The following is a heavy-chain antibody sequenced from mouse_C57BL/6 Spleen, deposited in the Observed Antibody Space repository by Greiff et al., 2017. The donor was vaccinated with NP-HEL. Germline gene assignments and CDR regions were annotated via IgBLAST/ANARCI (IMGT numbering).Heavy chain of an antibody. CDR3: ARYTPFYYAMDY. CDR1: GYAFSSSW. D-gene: IGHD5-1-1*01. CDR2: IYPGDGDT. Sequence: QVQLQQSGPELVKPGASVKISCKASGYAFSSSWMNWVKQRPGKGLEWIGRIYPGDGDTNYNGKFKGKATLTAAKSSSTAYMQLSSLTSEDSAVYFCARYTPFYYAMDYWGQGTSGTVSS. V-gene: IGHV1-82*01. J-gene: IGHJ4*01.